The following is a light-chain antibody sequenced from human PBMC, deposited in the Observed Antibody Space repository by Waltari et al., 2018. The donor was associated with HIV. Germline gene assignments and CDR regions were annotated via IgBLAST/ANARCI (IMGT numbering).Light chain of an antibody. J-gene: IGLJ2*01. CDR2: YDS. CDR1: NIGSKS. V-gene: IGLV3-21*04. Sequence: SYVLTQPPSVSVAPGKTATLTCGGKNIGSKSVHWYQQKPGQAPILVIYYDSARPSGIPQRLSGSNSGNTATLTISRVEAGDEADYYCQVWDSGSDHVVFGGGTKLTVL. CDR3: QVWDSGSDHVV.